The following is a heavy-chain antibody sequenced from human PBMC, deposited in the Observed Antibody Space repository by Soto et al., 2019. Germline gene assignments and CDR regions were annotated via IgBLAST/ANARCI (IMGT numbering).Heavy chain of an antibody. D-gene: IGHD3-10*01. CDR1: GYTLTSYG. CDR2: ISAYNGNT. V-gene: IGHV1-18*01. CDR3: ALRYGSGSSPYFDY. J-gene: IGHJ4*02. Sequence: GASVEVSCKASGYTLTSYGISWVRQAPGQGLEWMGWISAYNGNTNYAQKLQGRVTMTTDTSTSTAYMELRSLRSDDTAVYYCALRYGSGSSPYFDYWGQGTRVTVSS.